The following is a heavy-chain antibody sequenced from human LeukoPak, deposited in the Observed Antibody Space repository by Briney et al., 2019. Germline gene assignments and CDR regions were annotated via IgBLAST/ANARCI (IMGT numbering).Heavy chain of an antibody. CDR2: IYYSGGT. D-gene: IGHD6-6*01. CDR1: GGSISTYY. V-gene: IGHV4-59*01. CDR3: ARGTHSSSPIPLDY. Sequence: SETLSLTCTVSGGSISTYYWSWIRQTPGKGLEWIGYIYYSGGTNYNPSLKSRVTISVDTSKNQFSLKVNSVTAADTAVYYCARGTHSSSPIPLDYWGQGTLVTVSS. J-gene: IGHJ4*02.